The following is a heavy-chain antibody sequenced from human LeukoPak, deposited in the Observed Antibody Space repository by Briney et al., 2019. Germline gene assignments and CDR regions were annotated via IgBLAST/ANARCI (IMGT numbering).Heavy chain of an antibody. Sequence: GGSLRLSCAASGFTFDDYAMHWVRQAPGKGLEWVAGMSWNSGSIGYADSVKGRFTISRDDAKNSLYLQMNSLRAEDTALYYCAKDVMYSSGWXXXGFDYWGQGTLVTVSS. D-gene: IGHD6-19*01. J-gene: IGHJ4*02. CDR3: AKDVMYSSGWXXXGFDY. CDR1: GFTFDDYA. CDR2: MSWNSGSI. V-gene: IGHV3-9*01.